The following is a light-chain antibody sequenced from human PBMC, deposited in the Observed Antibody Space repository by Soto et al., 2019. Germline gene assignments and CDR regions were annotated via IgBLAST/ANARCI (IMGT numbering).Light chain of an antibody. V-gene: IGLV1-40*01. Sequence: QLVLTQPPSVSGAPGQRVTISCTGSSSNIGAGYDVHWYQQLPGTAPKLLIYGNSNRPSGVPDRFSRSKSGTSASLAITGLQAEDEADYYGQSYDSSLSGHVVFGGGTKVTVL. J-gene: IGLJ2*01. CDR3: QSYDSSLSGHVV. CDR1: SSNIGAGYD. CDR2: GNS.